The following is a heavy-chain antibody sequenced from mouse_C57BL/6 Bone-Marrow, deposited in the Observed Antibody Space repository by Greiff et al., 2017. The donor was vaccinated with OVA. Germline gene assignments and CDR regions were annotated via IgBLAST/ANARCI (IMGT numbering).Heavy chain of an antibody. V-gene: IGHV1-72*01. J-gene: IGHJ2*01. CDR1: GYTFTSYW. CDR3: AREWGDGYGSSYGYFDY. Sequence: QVQLQQPGAELVKPGASVKLSCKASGYTFTSYWMHWVKQRPGRGLAWIGRIAPTSGGTKYHAKFTSKATLTVDKPSSTAYMQLSSLTSEDSAVYYCAREWGDGYGSSYGYFDYWGQGTTLTVSS. D-gene: IGHD1-1*01. CDR2: IAPTSGGT.